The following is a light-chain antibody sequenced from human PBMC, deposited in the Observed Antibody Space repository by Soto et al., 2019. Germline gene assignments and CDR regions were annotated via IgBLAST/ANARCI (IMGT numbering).Light chain of an antibody. V-gene: IGLV1-51*01. CDR2: DNN. CDR1: TSNIGNNY. J-gene: IGLJ3*02. Sequence: QSVLTQPPSVSSASGLKVTISCSGSTSNIGNNYVSWYQQLPGTAPKLLIYDNNRRPSGIPDRFSASKSGTSATLGITGLQAGEEADYYCPTWDSSLSGGVFGGGTKLTVL. CDR3: PTWDSSLSGGV.